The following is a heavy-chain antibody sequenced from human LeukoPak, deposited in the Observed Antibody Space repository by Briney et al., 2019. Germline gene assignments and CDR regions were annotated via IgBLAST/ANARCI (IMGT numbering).Heavy chain of an antibody. CDR2: VWYDGSNI. V-gene: IGHV3-33*01. D-gene: IGHD1-26*01. CDR1: GFTFSTYG. J-gene: IGHJ4*02. CDR3: ARGGYSGTYYFDN. Sequence: GGSLRLSCAASGFTFSTYGMHWVRQAPGKGLEWVTVVWYDGSNIQYVDSVKGRFTISRDNSKGTLYLQMNSLTAEDTAVYYCARGGYSGTYYFDNWGQGTLVTVSS.